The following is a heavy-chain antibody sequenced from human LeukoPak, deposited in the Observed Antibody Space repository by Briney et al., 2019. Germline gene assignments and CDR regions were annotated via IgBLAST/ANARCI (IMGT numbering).Heavy chain of an antibody. D-gene: IGHD3-16*01. CDR3: ARHLHD. J-gene: IGHJ4*02. CDR2: ISEDGSSA. Sequence: PGGSLRLSCAASGFTFSSYWMHWVRQAPGKGLVWVSRISEDGSSANYADSVKGRFTISRDNAKNTLYLQMNSLRAEGTAVYYCARHLHDWGQGTLVTVSS. CDR1: GFTFSSYW. V-gene: IGHV3-74*01.